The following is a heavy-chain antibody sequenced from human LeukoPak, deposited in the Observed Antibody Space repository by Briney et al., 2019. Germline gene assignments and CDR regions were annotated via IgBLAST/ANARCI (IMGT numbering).Heavy chain of an antibody. CDR2: IYYSGST. Sequence: SETLSLTCTVSGGSISSYYWSWIRRPPGKGLEWIGYIYYSGSTNYNPSLKSRVTISVDTSKNQFSLKLSSVTAADTAVYYCAREGYCSGGSCYPGIWGQGTMVTVSS. J-gene: IGHJ3*02. CDR3: AREGYCSGGSCYPGI. CDR1: GGSISSYY. V-gene: IGHV4-59*01. D-gene: IGHD2-15*01.